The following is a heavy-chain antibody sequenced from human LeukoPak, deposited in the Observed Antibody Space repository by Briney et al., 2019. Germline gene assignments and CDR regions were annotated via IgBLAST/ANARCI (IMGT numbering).Heavy chain of an antibody. CDR2: IKQDGREI. CDR1: GFSLNNHW. J-gene: IGHJ6*02. CDR3: ARSGPPYGLDV. Sequence: GGSLRLSCAASGFSLNNHWMNWVRQPPGEGLEWVANIKQDGREIYYVDSVKGRFTISRDNAKNSLYLQMNTLRGDDTAVYYCARSGPPYGLDVWGQGTTVTVSS. V-gene: IGHV3-7*01.